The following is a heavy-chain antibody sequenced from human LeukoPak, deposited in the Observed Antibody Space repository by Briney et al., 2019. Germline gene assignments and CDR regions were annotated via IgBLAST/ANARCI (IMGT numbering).Heavy chain of an antibody. D-gene: IGHD6-13*01. J-gene: IGHJ4*02. CDR2: ISYDGSNK. CDR1: GGTFSSYA. Sequence: SCKASGGTFSSYAMHWVRQAPGKGLEWVAVISYDGSNKYYADSVKGRFTISRDNSKNTLYLQMNSLRAEDTAVYYCAREAWGLAAAGTWLDYWGQGTLVTVSS. CDR3: AREAWGLAAAGTWLDY. V-gene: IGHV3-30-3*01.